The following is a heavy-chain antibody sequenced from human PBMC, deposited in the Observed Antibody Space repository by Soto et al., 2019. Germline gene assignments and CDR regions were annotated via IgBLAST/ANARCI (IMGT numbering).Heavy chain of an antibody. CDR1: GFTFSTYT. D-gene: IGHD2-2*01. CDR3: AKARCSTTNCYVPDY. V-gene: IGHV3-23*01. J-gene: IGHJ4*02. CDR2: ISGSGGSP. Sequence: LRLSCVASGFTFSTYTMSWVRQAPGKGLEWVSVISGSGGSPSYADSVQGRFSISRNNPKNTPYLQMNSLRGEDTAMYYCAKARCSTTNCYVPDYWGQGTLVTVSS.